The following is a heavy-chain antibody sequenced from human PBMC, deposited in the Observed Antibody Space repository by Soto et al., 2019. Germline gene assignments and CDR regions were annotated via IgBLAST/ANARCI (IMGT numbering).Heavy chain of an antibody. D-gene: IGHD6-19*01. V-gene: IGHV3-23*01. Sequence: EVQLLESGGGLVQPGGSLRLSCAASGFTFSSYAMSWVRQAPGKGLEWVSAISGSGGTTYYADSVEGRFTFSRDNSKNTMYLQMNSLRAEDMAVYYCAKTANGWFSAFDIWGQGTMVTVSS. J-gene: IGHJ3*02. CDR1: GFTFSSYA. CDR2: ISGSGGTT. CDR3: AKTANGWFSAFDI.